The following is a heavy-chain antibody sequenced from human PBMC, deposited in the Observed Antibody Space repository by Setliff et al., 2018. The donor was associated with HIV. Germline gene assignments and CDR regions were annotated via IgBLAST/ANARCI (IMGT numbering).Heavy chain of an antibody. D-gene: IGHD2-15*01. CDR1: GGSSRSTSYY. Sequence: PSETLSLTCTVSGGSSRSTSYYWGWIRQPPGKGLEWNGSIYYSGSTYYNPSLKSRVTISVDTSKNQFSLKLSSVTAADTAVYYCARHPPYCSCGSCYRGRGYYFDYWGQGTLVTVSS. V-gene: IGHV4-39*01. CDR2: IYYSGST. J-gene: IGHJ4*02. CDR3: ARHPPYCSCGSCYRGRGYYFDY.